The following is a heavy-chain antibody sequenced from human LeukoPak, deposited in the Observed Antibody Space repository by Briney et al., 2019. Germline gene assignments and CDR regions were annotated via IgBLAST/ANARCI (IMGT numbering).Heavy chain of an antibody. CDR2: IYSGGSI. CDR3: AKVWAVPEWYFDL. V-gene: IGHV3-53*01. D-gene: IGHD3-16*01. Sequence: PGGSLRLSCAASGFTVSSNYMSWVRQAPGKGLEWVSVIYSGGSIYYADSVKGRFTISRDNSKNTLYLQMNSLRAEDTAVYYCAKVWAVPEWYFDLWGRGTLVTVSS. J-gene: IGHJ2*01. CDR1: GFTVSSNY.